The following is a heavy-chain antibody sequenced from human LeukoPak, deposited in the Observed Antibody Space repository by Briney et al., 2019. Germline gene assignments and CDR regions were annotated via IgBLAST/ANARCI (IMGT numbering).Heavy chain of an antibody. D-gene: IGHD3-22*01. Sequence: ASVKVSCKASGYTFTSYYMHWVRQAPGQGLEWMGIINPSGGSTSYAQKLQGRVTMTTDTSTSTAHMELRSLRSDDTAVYYCARGYYDSSGYYSNPYAFDIWGQGTMVTVSS. CDR2: INPSGGST. CDR1: GYTFTSYY. J-gene: IGHJ3*02. V-gene: IGHV1-46*01. CDR3: ARGYYDSSGYYSNPYAFDI.